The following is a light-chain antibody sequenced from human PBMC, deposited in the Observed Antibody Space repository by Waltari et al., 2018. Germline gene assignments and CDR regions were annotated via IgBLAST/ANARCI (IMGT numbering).Light chain of an antibody. CDR1: QRVFYNSDDRNY. CDR3: QQYYRIPLT. J-gene: IGKJ4*01. Sequence: DIVMTQSPDSLAVSLGERATINCKSSQRVFYNSDDRNYLAWYQQKPGQPPKLLIYWASTRESGVPDRFSGSGSGTDFTLTISSLQAEDVAVYYCQQYYRIPLTFGGGSKVEIK. V-gene: IGKV4-1*01. CDR2: WAS.